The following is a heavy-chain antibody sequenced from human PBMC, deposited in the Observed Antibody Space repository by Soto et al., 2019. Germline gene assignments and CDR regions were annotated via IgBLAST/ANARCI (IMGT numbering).Heavy chain of an antibody. Sequence: GGSLRLSCAASGFTFSSYAMSWVRQAPGKGLEWVSAISGSGGSTYYADSVKGRFTISRDNSKNTLYLQMNSLRAEDTAVYYCAKFKEDIVATPDAFDIWGQGTMVTVSS. CDR2: ISGSGGST. D-gene: IGHD5-12*01. CDR1: GFTFSSYA. J-gene: IGHJ3*02. V-gene: IGHV3-23*01. CDR3: AKFKEDIVATPDAFDI.